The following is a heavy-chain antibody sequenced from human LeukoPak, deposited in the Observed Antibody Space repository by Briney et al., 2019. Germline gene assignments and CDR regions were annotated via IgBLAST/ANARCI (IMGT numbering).Heavy chain of an antibody. Sequence: GGSLRLSCAASGFSVSNNYMSWVRQAPGKGLAWLSVIYSGGSTYYADSVTGRFTISRDNSKNTVYLQMNSLRVEDTAVYYCTRGGSVPATRSFDYWGQGTLVTVSS. CDR3: TRGGSVPATRSFDY. J-gene: IGHJ4*02. V-gene: IGHV3-66*01. CDR1: GFSVSNNY. D-gene: IGHD6-19*01. CDR2: IYSGGST.